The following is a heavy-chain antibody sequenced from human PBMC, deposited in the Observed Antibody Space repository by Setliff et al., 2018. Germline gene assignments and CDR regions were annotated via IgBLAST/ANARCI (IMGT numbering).Heavy chain of an antibody. Sequence: ASVKVSCKASGYTFRSYGINWMRQAPGQGLEWMGWINTNTGNPTYAQGFTGRFVFSLDTSVTTAYLQISSLKAQDSAVDYCARGGDIITIFGVVTPDYYYYMYVWGTGTTVTVSS. J-gene: IGHJ6*03. CDR1: GYTFRSYG. CDR3: ARGGDIITIFGVVTPDYYYYMYV. CDR2: INTNTGNP. D-gene: IGHD3-3*01. V-gene: IGHV7-4-1*02.